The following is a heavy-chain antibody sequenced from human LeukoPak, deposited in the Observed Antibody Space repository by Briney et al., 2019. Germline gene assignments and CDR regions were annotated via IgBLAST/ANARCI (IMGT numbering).Heavy chain of an antibody. V-gene: IGHV1-2*04. J-gene: IGHJ4*02. CDR1: GYTFTGYY. Sequence: ASVKVSCKASGYTFTGYYMHWVRQAPGQGLEGRGWINPNSGGTNYAQKFQGWVTMTRDTSISTDYMELSRLRSDDTAVYYCAREHYSSKVGYFDYWGQGTLVTVSS. CDR3: AREHYSSKVGYFDY. CDR2: INPNSGGT. D-gene: IGHD6-13*01.